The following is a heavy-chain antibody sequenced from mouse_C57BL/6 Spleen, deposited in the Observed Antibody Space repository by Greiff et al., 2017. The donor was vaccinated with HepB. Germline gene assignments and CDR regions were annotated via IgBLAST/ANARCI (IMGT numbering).Heavy chain of an antibody. D-gene: IGHD1-1*01. CDR1: GYTFTSYW. J-gene: IGHJ4*01. CDR2: IDPSDSYT. V-gene: IGHV1-50*01. CDR3: ARTTVVATGAMDY. Sequence: QVQLQQPGAELVKPGASVKLSCKASGYTFTSYWMHWVKQRPGQGLEWIGEIDPSDSYTNYNQKFKGKATLTVDTSSSTAYMQLSSLTSADSAVYYWARTTVVATGAMDYWGQGTSVTVSS.